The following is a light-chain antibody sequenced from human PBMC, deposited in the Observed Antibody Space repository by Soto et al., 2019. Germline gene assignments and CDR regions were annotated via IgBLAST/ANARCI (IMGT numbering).Light chain of an antibody. CDR1: QSISSW. J-gene: IGKJ2*01. Sequence: DIQMTQSPCTLSASVGDRVTITCRTSQSISSWLAWYQQKPGKAPKLLIYKASSLESGVPSRFSGSGSGTEFTLTISSLQPDDFATYYCQQYKSYVYTFGQGTKLEIK. V-gene: IGKV1-5*03. CDR3: QQYKSYVYT. CDR2: KAS.